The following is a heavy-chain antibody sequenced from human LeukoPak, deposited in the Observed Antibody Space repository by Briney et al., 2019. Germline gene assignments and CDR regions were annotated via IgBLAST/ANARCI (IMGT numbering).Heavy chain of an antibody. CDR1: GYTFIHHY. V-gene: IGHV1-2*02. D-gene: IGHD3-10*01. CDR3: VRIYRGPGY. J-gene: IGHJ4*02. Sequence: ASVKVSCKASGYTFIHHYIHWVRQAPGQGLEWMGWINPNSDDTNYAQKFQGRVTMTRDTSISTVYMELTRLRSDDTAVYYGVRIYRGPGYWGQGTLVTVSS. CDR2: INPNSDDT.